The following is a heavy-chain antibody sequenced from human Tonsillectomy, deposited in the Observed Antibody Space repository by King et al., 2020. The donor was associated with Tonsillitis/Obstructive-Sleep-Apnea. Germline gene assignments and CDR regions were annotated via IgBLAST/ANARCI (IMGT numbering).Heavy chain of an antibody. D-gene: IGHD3-10*02. CDR1: GFTFSSDS. CDR3: VRDIFGSEEHTPYYMDV. CDR2: ISISSSTI. V-gene: IGHV3-48*02. Sequence: VQLVESGGGLVQPGGSLRLSCAASGFTFSSDSMNWVRQAPGKGLEWGSYISISSSTIYFADSVKCRFTIYRDNAKNSLYLQMKSLRDEDTAVYYCVRDIFGSEEHTPYYMDVWGKGTTVTVSS. J-gene: IGHJ6*03.